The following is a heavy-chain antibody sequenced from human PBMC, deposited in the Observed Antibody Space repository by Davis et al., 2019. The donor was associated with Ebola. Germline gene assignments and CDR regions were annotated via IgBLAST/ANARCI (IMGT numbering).Heavy chain of an antibody. J-gene: IGHJ5*02. V-gene: IGHV1-2*06. CDR2: FNPGSGAT. CDR3: VRGDYFWSTYQGGKWFDA. CDR1: GYTFTGYY. Sequence: ASVKVSCKASGYTFTGYYMHWVRQAPGQGLEWMGRFNPGSGATISAQKFQGRVIMTGDRSTAYMEVTWLRSDDTAVYYCVRGDYFWSTYQGGKWFDAWGQGTLVTVSS. D-gene: IGHD3-3*01.